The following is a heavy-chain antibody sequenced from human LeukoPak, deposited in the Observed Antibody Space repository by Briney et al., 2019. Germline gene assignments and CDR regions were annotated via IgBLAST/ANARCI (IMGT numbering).Heavy chain of an antibody. Sequence: ASVKVSCKASGYAFTGYYMHWVRQALGQGLEWMGWINPNSGGTNYAQKFQGWVTMTTDTSTSTAYMELRSLRSDDTAVYYCARDTLYNLRSGYPNWFDPWGQGTLVTVSS. CDR3: ARDTLYNLRSGYPNWFDP. D-gene: IGHD3-3*01. V-gene: IGHV1-2*04. J-gene: IGHJ5*02. CDR2: INPNSGGT. CDR1: GYAFTGYY.